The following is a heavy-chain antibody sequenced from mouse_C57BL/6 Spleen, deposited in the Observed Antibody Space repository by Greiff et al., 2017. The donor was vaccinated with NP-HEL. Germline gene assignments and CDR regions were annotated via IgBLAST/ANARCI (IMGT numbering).Heavy chain of an antibody. J-gene: IGHJ1*03. V-gene: IGHV1-19*01. CDR2: INPYNGGT. Sequence: EVQLQQSGPVLVKPGASVKMSCKASGYTFTDYYMNWVKQSHGKSLEWIGVINPYNGGTSYNQKFKGKATLTVDKSSSTAYMELNSLTSEDSAVYYCARGFITTVVAEDWYFDVWGTGTTVTVSS. CDR3: ARGFITTVVAEDWYFDV. D-gene: IGHD1-1*01. CDR1: GYTFTDYY.